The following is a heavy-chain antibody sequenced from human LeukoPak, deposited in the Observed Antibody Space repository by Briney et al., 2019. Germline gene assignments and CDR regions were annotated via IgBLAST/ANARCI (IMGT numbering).Heavy chain of an antibody. J-gene: IGHJ5*02. V-gene: IGHV4-4*02. CDR3: ARRLTQYDCFDP. CDR1: GGSISSSNW. Sequence: SGTLSLTCAVSGGSISSSNWWSWVRQPPGKGLEWIGEIYHSGSTNYNPSLKSRVTISVDKSKNQFSLHLNSVTPEDTAVYYCARRLTQYDCFDPWGQGILVTVSS. D-gene: IGHD2-2*01. CDR2: IYHSGST.